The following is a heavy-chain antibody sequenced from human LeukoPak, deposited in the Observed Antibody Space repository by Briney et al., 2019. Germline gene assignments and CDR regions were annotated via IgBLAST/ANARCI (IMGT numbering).Heavy chain of an antibody. D-gene: IGHD4-17*01. CDR3: ARDSAYGLDY. CDR1: GFTFSGYW. Sequence: PGGSLRLSCAASGFTFSGYWMHWVRQAPGEGLVWVSRIDTDGSTITYADSVKSRFTISRDNAKNTLYLQMNSLRVEDTSVYYCARDSAYGLDYWGQGTLVTVSS. V-gene: IGHV3-74*01. CDR2: IDTDGSTI. J-gene: IGHJ4*02.